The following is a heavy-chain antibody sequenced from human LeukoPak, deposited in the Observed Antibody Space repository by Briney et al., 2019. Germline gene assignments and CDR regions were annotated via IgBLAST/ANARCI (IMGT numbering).Heavy chain of an antibody. Sequence: PPGTLSPTCIVSGGSINNGGYYWSWIRQHPGKSLEWIGYIYYSGSSYYNPSLRSRVTISVDTSKNHFSLKLSSVTAADTAVYYCARHSTCGGDCYPIDYWGQGTLVTVSS. J-gene: IGHJ4*02. CDR2: IYYSGSS. CDR3: ARHSTCGGDCYPIDY. V-gene: IGHV4-31*03. CDR1: GGSINNGGYY. D-gene: IGHD2-21*02.